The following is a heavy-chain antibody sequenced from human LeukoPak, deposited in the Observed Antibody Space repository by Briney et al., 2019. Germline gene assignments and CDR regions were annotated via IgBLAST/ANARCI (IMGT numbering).Heavy chain of an antibody. J-gene: IGHJ4*02. CDR2: ISYDGSNK. CDR3: ARDPGDEEPAAMYGDN. Sequence: GGSLRLSCAASGFTFSSYAMHWVRQAPGKGLEWVAVISYDGSNKYYADSVKGRFTISRDNSKNTLYLQMNSLRAEDTAVYYCARDPGDEEPAAMYGDNWGQGTLVTVSS. CDR1: GFTFSSYA. D-gene: IGHD2-2*01. V-gene: IGHV3-30-3*01.